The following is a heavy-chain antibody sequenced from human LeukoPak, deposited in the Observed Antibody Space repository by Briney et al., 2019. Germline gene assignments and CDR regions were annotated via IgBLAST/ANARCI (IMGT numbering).Heavy chain of an antibody. Sequence: GESLKISCKGSGYTFTSYWIGWVRQMPGKGLEWMGIIYPGDSDTRYSPSFQGQVTISADKSISTAYLQWNSLRASDTAMYYCARHITTSSTSSHFDSWGQGTLVTVSS. V-gene: IGHV5-51*01. CDR3: ARHITTSSTSSHFDS. CDR2: IYPGDSDT. D-gene: IGHD6-6*01. CDR1: GYTFTSYW. J-gene: IGHJ4*02.